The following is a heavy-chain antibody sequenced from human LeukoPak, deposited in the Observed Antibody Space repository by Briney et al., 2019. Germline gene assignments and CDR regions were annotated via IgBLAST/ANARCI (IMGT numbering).Heavy chain of an antibody. CDR1: GDSVSGNSAA. CDR3: ARGPSYSGYFWFDP. V-gene: IGHV6-1*01. Sequence: SQTLSLTCAISGDSVSGNSAAWNWIRQSPSRGLEWLGRTYYRSKWYNDYAVSVKSRITINPDTSKNQFSLQLNSVTPEDTAVYYCARGPSYSGYFWFDPWGQGTLVTVSS. J-gene: IGHJ5*02. D-gene: IGHD5-12*01. CDR2: TYYRSKWYN.